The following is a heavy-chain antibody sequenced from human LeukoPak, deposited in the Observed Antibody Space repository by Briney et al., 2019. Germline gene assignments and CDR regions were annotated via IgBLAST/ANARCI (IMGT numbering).Heavy chain of an antibody. J-gene: IGHJ4*02. CDR1: GGSISSSSYY. D-gene: IGHD3-10*01. V-gene: IGHV4-39*01. CDR3: AGLLWFGESIDY. Sequence: PSETLSLTCAVSGGSISSSSYYWVWIRQPPGKGLEWIGSIYYSGSTYYNPSLKSRVTISVDTSKNQFSLKLSSVTAADTPVYYCAGLLWFGESIDYWGQATLVTVS. CDR2: IYYSGST.